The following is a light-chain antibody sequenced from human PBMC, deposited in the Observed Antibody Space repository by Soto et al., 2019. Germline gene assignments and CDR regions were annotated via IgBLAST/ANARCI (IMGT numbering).Light chain of an antibody. J-gene: IGKJ5*01. CDR2: AAS. Sequence: DIQITQSPSSLSASVGDIVAITCRASQSISTYLNWYQQTPGRAPKLLIYAASSLQSGVPSRFSGSGSGTDFTLTISSLQPEDFATYYCQQSYSTPITFGQGTRLEIK. V-gene: IGKV1-39*01. CDR3: QQSYSTPIT. CDR1: QSISTY.